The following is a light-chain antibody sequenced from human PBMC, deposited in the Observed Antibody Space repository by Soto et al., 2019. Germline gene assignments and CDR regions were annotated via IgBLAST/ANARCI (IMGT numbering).Light chain of an antibody. CDR3: QHSYITPRYT. CDR2: ASY. CDR1: QSISSH. Sequence: DIQITQSPSSLSASVGDRVTITCRASQSISSHLNWYQHKPGRPPRLLIFASYILEGGVPSRFSGSGSDTYFTLTIDSLQPKDVATYYCQHSYITPRYTFGQGTKVEI. V-gene: IGKV1-39*01. J-gene: IGKJ2*01.